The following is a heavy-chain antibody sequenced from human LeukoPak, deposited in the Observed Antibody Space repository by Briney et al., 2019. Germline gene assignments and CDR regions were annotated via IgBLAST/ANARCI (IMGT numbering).Heavy chain of an antibody. CDR2: IYTSGST. CDR3: AREGVWGSYRYGLDY. J-gene: IGHJ4*02. V-gene: IGHV4-4*07. D-gene: IGHD3-16*02. Sequence: SETLSLLCTVSGGSISSYYWSWIRQPAGKGLEWIGRIYTSGSTNYNPSLKSRVTISVDKSKNQFSLKLSSVTAADTAVYYCAREGVWGSYRYGLDYGAQGTLVTVSS. CDR1: GGSISSYY.